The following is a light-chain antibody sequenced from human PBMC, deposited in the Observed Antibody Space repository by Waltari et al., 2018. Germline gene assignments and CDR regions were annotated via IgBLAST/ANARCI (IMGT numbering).Light chain of an antibody. Sequence: EIVLTQSACTSSLSPGARAHLHCRARQRVSSSYLAWYQQKPGQAPRLLIYDASSRATGIPDRFSGSGSGTDFTLTISRLEPEDFAVYYCQQYGSSPPTFGPGTKVDIK. CDR2: DAS. V-gene: IGKV3-20*01. CDR3: QQYGSSPPT. CDR1: QRVSSSY. J-gene: IGKJ3*01.